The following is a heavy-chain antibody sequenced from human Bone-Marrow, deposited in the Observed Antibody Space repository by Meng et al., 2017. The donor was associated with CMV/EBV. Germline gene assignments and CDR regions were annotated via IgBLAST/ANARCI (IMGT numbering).Heavy chain of an antibody. V-gene: IGHV3-21*01. CDR2: ISSSSTYV. CDR1: GFTFSSYG. CDR3: ARDPRDLGDRNWYFDL. J-gene: IGHJ2*01. D-gene: IGHD4-17*01. Sequence: GESLKISCAASGFTFSSYGMHWVRQAPGKGLEWVSSISSSSTYVYYSDSVRGRFTISRDNAKNSLYLQMDSLRVEDVAVYYCARDPRDLGDRNWYFDLWGRGTLVTVSS.